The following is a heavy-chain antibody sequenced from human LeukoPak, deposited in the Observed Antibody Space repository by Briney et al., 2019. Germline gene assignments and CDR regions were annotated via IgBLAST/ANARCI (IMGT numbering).Heavy chain of an antibody. CDR3: ATQYCSSTSCYPYWVDY. D-gene: IGHD2-2*01. CDR2: ISAYNGNT. V-gene: IGHV1-18*01. Sequence: ASVTVSCKASGYTFTSYGISWVRQAPGQGLEWMGWISAYNGNTNYAQKLQGRVTITTDTSTSTAYMELRTLRSDDTAVYYCATQYCSSTSCYPYWVDYWGQGTLVTVSS. CDR1: GYTFTSYG. J-gene: IGHJ4*02.